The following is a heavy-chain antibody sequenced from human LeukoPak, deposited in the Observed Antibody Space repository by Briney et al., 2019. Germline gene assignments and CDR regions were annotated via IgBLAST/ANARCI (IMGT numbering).Heavy chain of an antibody. CDR3: AKDLGGEGGSGFPGY. D-gene: IGHD3-10*01. Sequence: GGSLRLSCAASGFTFASYAMSWVRQVPGEGLEWVSAISGSGSDTYYADSVKGRFTISRDNSKSTLYLQMNSLRAEDTAIYYCAKDLGGEGGSGFPGYWGRGTLVTVSS. V-gene: IGHV3-23*01. CDR2: ISGSGSDT. J-gene: IGHJ4*02. CDR1: GFTFASYA.